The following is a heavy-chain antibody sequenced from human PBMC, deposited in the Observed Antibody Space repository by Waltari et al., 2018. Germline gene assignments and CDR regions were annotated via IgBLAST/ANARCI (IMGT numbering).Heavy chain of an antibody. V-gene: IGHV3-23*01. D-gene: IGHD2-15*01. J-gene: IGHJ4*02. Sequence: EVQLLESGGGLVQPGGSLRLSCAASGFTFNNYAMNWVRQAPGKEMEWVSVLTGSGVDPYPGESVRGRFPISRDNSKNKIVLQMNSRRAEDTAVYYCVKAPRPNCSGVRCYHLDYWGQGTLVTVSS. CDR2: LTGSGVDP. CDR3: VKAPRPNCSGVRCYHLDY. CDR1: GFTFNNYA.